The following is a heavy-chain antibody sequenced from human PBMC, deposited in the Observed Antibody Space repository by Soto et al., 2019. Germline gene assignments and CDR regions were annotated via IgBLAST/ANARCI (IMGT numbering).Heavy chain of an antibody. CDR2: ISYDGSNK. D-gene: IGHD6-19*01. V-gene: IGHV3-30-3*01. CDR3: ARVDISVAGSSYYFDY. J-gene: IGHJ4*02. CDR1: GFTFSTYA. Sequence: QVQLVESGGGVVQPGRSLRISCAASGFTFSTYAMHWVRQAPGKGLEWVAVISYDGSNKYYADSVKGRFTISRDNSKNTLYLQMNSLRAEDTAVYYCARVDISVAGSSYYFDYWGQGTLVTVSS.